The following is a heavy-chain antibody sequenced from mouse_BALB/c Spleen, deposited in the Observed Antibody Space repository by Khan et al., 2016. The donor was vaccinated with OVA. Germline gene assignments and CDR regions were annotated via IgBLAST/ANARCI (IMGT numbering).Heavy chain of an antibody. CDR1: GYSITSGYG. J-gene: IGHJ2*01. CDR3: ARTARIKY. CDR2: ISYSGST. V-gene: IGHV3-2*02. Sequence: VQLKESGPGLVKPSQSLSLTCTVTGYSITSGYGWNWIRQFSGNKLEWMGYISYSGSTNYNPSLKSRISITRDTSKNQFFLQLNSVTTEDTAIYYCARTARIKYWGQGTTLTVSS. D-gene: IGHD1-2*01.